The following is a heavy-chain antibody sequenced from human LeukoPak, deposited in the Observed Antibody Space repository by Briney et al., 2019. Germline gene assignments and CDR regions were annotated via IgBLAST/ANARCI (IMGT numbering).Heavy chain of an antibody. J-gene: IGHJ3*02. Sequence: SETLSLTCTVSGGSISSGGYYWSWIRQPPGKGLEWIGYIYHSGSTYYNPSLKSRVTISVDRSKNQFSLKLSSVTAADTAVYYCATGSYHDAFDIWGQGTMVTVSS. CDR3: ATGSYHDAFDI. D-gene: IGHD1-26*01. CDR2: IYHSGST. V-gene: IGHV4-30-2*01. CDR1: GGSISSGGYY.